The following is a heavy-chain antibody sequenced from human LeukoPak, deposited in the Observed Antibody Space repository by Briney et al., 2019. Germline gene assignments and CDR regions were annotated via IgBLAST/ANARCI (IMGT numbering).Heavy chain of an antibody. CDR3: ARGPYSYDSSGAFDI. D-gene: IGHD3-22*01. Sequence: TSETLSLTCTVSGGSISSYYWSWIRQPPGKGLEWIGYIYYSGSTNYNPSLKSRVTISVDTSKNQFSLKLSSVTAADTAVYFCARGPYSYDSSGAFDIWGQGTMVTVSS. J-gene: IGHJ3*02. CDR1: GGSISSYY. V-gene: IGHV4-59*08. CDR2: IYYSGST.